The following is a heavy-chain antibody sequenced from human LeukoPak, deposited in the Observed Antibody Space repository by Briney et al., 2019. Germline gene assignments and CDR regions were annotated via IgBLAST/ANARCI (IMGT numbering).Heavy chain of an antibody. Sequence: SETLSLTCTVSGGSITSHYWSWIRQPPGEGLEWIGYIYYSGNTNYNPSLKSRVTISVDRSKIQFSLKLSSVTAADTAVYFCARENSVDGNIYYRGHYFDYWGQGTLDTVSS. J-gene: IGHJ4*02. CDR3: ARENSVDGNIYYRGHYFDY. CDR2: IYYSGNT. CDR1: GGSITSHY. D-gene: IGHD5-24*01. V-gene: IGHV4-59*11.